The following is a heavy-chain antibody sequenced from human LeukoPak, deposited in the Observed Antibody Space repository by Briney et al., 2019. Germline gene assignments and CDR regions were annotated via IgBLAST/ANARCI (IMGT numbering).Heavy chain of an antibody. D-gene: IGHD5-12*01. CDR3: ARVGWLDSPYYYYGMDV. Sequence: SETLSLTCAVYGGSFSGNYWSWIRQPPGKGLEWIGEINYSGSTNYNPSLKSRVTISLDTSKNQFSLKLSSVTAADTAVYYCARVGWLDSPYYYYGMDVWGQGTTVTVSS. V-gene: IGHV4-34*01. CDR1: GGSFSGNY. CDR2: INYSGST. J-gene: IGHJ6*02.